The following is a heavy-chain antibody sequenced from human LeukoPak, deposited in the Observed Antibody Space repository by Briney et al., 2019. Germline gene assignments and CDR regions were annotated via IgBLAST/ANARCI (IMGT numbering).Heavy chain of an antibody. CDR3: AREGYDLLTGSFRTYYYGMDV. D-gene: IGHD3-9*01. J-gene: IGHJ6*02. CDR1: GFTLSSYG. CDR2: IWYDGSNK. Sequence: GGSLSLSCAASGFTLSSYGMHWVRQAPGKGLEWVAVIWYDGSNKYYADSVKGRFTISRDNSKNTLYLQMNSLRAEDTAVYYCAREGYDLLTGSFRTYYYGMDVWGQGTKVTVSS. V-gene: IGHV3-33*01.